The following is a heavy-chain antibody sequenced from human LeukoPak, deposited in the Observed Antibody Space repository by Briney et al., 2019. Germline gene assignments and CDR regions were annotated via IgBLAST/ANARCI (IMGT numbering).Heavy chain of an antibody. V-gene: IGHV3-23*01. J-gene: IGHJ6*04. Sequence: SGGSLRLSCAASGFAFSSYVLSWVRQAPGKGLKWVSAIGGSGGATYYADSVKGRFTISRDNAKNSLYLQMNSLRAEDTAVYYCASYPIGGSGSYYYYYYGMDVWGKGTTVTVSS. CDR2: IGGSGGAT. D-gene: IGHD3-10*01. CDR1: GFAFSSYV. CDR3: ASYPIGGSGSYYYYYYGMDV.